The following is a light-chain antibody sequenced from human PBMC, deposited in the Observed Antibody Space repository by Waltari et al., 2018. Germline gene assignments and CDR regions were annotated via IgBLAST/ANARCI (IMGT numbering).Light chain of an antibody. CDR3: CSYAGGSVI. CDR2: EVN. Sequence: QPGLTQPASVSGSPGQSNTFSCTGIGGDVGSYNLVSCDQRHPGQAPKLIISEVNDRPSGVSNRFSGSKSGNTASLTISGLQAEDEADYYCCSYAGGSVIFGGGTKLTVL. V-gene: IGLV2-23*02. CDR1: GGDVGSYNL. J-gene: IGLJ2*01.